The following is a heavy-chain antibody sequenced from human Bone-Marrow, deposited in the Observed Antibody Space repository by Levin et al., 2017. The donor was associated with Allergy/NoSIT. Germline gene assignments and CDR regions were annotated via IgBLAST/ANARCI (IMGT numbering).Heavy chain of an antibody. CDR2: IIPILGKT. V-gene: IGHV1-69*02. CDR1: GGGTFSSYT. Sequence: SVKVSCKASGGGTFSSYTVNWVRQAPGQGLEWMGRIIPILGKTNYAQKFQGGVTITADKSPNTAYMELSSLRSEDTAVYYCASNPVTIFGVITREGYLDSWGQGTLVTVSS. D-gene: IGHD3-3*01. CDR3: ASNPVTIFGVITREGYLDS. J-gene: IGHJ4*02.